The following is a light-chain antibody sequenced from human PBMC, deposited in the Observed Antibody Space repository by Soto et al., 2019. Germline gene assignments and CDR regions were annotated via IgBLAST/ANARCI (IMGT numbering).Light chain of an antibody. CDR2: EGS. V-gene: IGLV2-23*03. J-gene: IGLJ3*02. CDR1: SSDVGSYNL. CDR3: CSYAGSSTFL. Sequence: QSALTQPASVSGSPGQSITISCTGTSSDVGSYNLVSWYQQHPGKAPKLMIYEGSKRPSGVSNRFSGSKSGNTASLTISGLQAEDEADYYCCSYAGSSTFLFGGGTQLT.